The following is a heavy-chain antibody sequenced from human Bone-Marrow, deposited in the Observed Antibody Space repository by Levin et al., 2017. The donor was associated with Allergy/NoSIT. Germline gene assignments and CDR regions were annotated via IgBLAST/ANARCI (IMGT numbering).Heavy chain of an antibody. CDR2: ITSGSTYK. D-gene: IGHD4-23*01. J-gene: IGHJ4*02. CDR1: GFTFSAFT. Sequence: ETLSLTCVASGFTFSAFTMHWVRQIPGKGLEWVSSITSGSTYKHYADSLKARFTISRDDAKTSLYLQMDSLRAEDTAVYYCATDPNNSNPLFDDWGQGTLVTVSS. V-gene: IGHV3-21*06. CDR3: ATDPNNSNPLFDD.